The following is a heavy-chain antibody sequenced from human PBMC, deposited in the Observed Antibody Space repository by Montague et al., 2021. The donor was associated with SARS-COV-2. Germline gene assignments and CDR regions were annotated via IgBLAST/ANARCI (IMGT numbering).Heavy chain of an antibody. CDR3: AREFNKEYTGAFDI. J-gene: IGHJ3*02. Sequence: TLSLTCTVSGGSISSGGYYWSWIRQHPGKGLEWIGYIYYSGSTYCNPSLKSRVTISLDTSKNQFSLKLSSVTAADTAVYYCAREFNKEYTGAFDIWGQGTMVTVCS. V-gene: IGHV4-31*03. CDR2: IYYSGST. D-gene: IGHD1-14*01. CDR1: GGSISSGGYY.